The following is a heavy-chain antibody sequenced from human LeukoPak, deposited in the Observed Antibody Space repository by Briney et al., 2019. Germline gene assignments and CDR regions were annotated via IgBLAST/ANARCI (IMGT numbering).Heavy chain of an antibody. CDR2: MNPNSGNT. Sequence: GASVKVSCKASGYTFTNYDINWVRQATGQGLEWMGWMNPNSGNTGYAQKFQGRVTMTRNTSISTAYMELSSLRSEDTAVYYCARGGRYYGDPKHFDYWGQGTLVTVSS. D-gene: IGHD4-17*01. CDR3: ARGGRYYGDPKHFDY. J-gene: IGHJ4*02. CDR1: GYTFTNYD. V-gene: IGHV1-8*01.